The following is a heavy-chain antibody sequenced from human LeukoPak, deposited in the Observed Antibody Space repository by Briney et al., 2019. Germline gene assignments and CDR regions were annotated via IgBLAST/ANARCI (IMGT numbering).Heavy chain of an antibody. V-gene: IGHV3-20*04. Sequence: PTGGSLRLSCAASGFTFSSYAMSWVRQAPGKGLEWVSGINWNGGSTGYADSVKGRFTISRDNAKNSLYLQMNSLRAEDTALYYCARVMGDIAVAAPFDYWGQGTLVTVSS. CDR2: INWNGGST. CDR3: ARVMGDIAVAAPFDY. CDR1: GFTFSSYA. D-gene: IGHD6-19*01. J-gene: IGHJ4*02.